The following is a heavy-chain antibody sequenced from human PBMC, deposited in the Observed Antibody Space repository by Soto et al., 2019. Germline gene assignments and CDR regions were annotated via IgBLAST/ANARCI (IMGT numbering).Heavy chain of an antibody. CDR2: ITWNSGSI. V-gene: IGHV3-9*01. D-gene: IGHD3-3*01. CDR1: GFTFDDYA. Sequence: GGSLRLSCAASGFTFDDYAMHWVRQAPGKGLEWVSGITWNSGSIGYADSVKSRFTISRDNAKNSLYLQMNSLRPEDTALYYCAKGPYYDFWSGYIDYWGQGTLVTVSS. J-gene: IGHJ4*01. CDR3: AKGPYYDFWSGYIDY.